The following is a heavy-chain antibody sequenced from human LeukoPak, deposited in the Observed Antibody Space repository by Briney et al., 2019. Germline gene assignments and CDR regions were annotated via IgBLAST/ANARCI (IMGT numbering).Heavy chain of an antibody. CDR3: ATAPSRGITLIVVALFDF. V-gene: IGHV4-39*01. Sequence: SETLSLTCTVSGGSISSNSYYWGWIRQPPGQGLDWIGSIYYSGSTSSNPSLKNRVTMSVATSKNQFSLKLSSVTAADTAVYYCATAPSRGITLIVVALFDFWGQGIPVTVSS. CDR2: IYYSGST. CDR1: GGSISSNSYY. D-gene: IGHD3-22*01. J-gene: IGHJ4*02.